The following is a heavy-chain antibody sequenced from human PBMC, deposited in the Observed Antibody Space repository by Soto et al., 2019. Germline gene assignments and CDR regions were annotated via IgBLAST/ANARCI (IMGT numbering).Heavy chain of an antibody. V-gene: IGHV4-39*01. J-gene: IGHJ4*02. CDR2: IYYSGST. CDR3: ARQPREMATTGILYYFDY. Sequence: PSETLSLTCTVSGGSISSSSYYWGWIRQPPGKGLEWIGSIYYSGSTYYNPSLKSRVTISVDTSKNQFSLKLSSVTAADTAVYYCARQPREMATTGILYYFDYWGQGTLVTVSS. D-gene: IGHD1-1*01. CDR1: GGSISSSSYY.